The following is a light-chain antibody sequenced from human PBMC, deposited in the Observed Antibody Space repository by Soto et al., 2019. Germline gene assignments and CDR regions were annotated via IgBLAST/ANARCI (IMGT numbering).Light chain of an antibody. J-gene: IGLJ2*01. CDR1: SSDVGSYNL. Sequence: QSVLTQPAAGTGSTGRSITISYNKTSSDVGSYNLVSWYQQHPGKAPKLMIYEVSKRPSGVSNRFSGSKSGNTASLTISGLQAEDEADYYCCSYAGSSTFVVFGGGTKFTVL. CDR3: CSYAGSSTFVV. V-gene: IGLV2-23*02. CDR2: EVS.